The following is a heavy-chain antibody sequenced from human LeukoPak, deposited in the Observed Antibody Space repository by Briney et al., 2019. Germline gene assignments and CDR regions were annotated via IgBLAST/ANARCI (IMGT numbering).Heavy chain of an antibody. CDR1: GFTFNSYS. J-gene: IGHJ4*02. CDR3: ARERAAADLDY. Sequence: PGGSLRLSCAASGFTFNSYSMNWVRQAPGKGLEWVSSISSSGSYIYYADSVKGRFTISRDNAKNSLYLQMNSLRAEDTAVYYCARERAAADLDYWGQGTLVTVSS. V-gene: IGHV3-21*01. CDR2: ISSSGSYI. D-gene: IGHD6-13*01.